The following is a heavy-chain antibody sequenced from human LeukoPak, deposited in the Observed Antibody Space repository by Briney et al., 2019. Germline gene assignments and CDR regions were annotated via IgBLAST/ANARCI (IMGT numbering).Heavy chain of an antibody. Sequence: GGSLRLSCAASGFTFSTYGMLWVRQAPGKGLQWVAFIRYDGSNKYYADSVKGRFTISRDNSKNTLYLQMNSLRAEDTAVYYCAKGSKEVLFTRDHYMDVWGKGTTVTISS. V-gene: IGHV3-30*02. J-gene: IGHJ6*03. D-gene: IGHD3-3*01. CDR2: IRYDGSNK. CDR1: GFTFSTYG. CDR3: AKGSKEVLFTRDHYMDV.